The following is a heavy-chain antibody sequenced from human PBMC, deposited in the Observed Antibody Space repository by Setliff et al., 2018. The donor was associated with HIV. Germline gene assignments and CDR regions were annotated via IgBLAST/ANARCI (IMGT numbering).Heavy chain of an antibody. Sequence: ASETLSLTCTVSGGSISSYYWSWIRQPPGKGLEWIGYIYTSGSTNYNPSLKSRVTISVGTSKNQFSLKLSSVTAADTAVYYCARGLSFYDPGGFDYWGQGTLVTVSS. D-gene: IGHD3-22*01. CDR2: IYTSGST. J-gene: IGHJ4*02. CDR3: ARGLSFYDPGGFDY. CDR1: GGSISSYY. V-gene: IGHV4-4*09.